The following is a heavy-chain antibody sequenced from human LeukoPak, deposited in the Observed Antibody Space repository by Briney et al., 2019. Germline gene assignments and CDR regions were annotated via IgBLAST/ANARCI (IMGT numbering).Heavy chain of an antibody. Sequence: GGSLRLSCAASGFTFSSYGMHWVRQAPGKGLEWVAVIWYDGSNKYYADSVKGRFTISRDNSKNTLYPQMNSLRAEDTAVYYCARGAVYSSGWVDYFDYWGQGTLVTVSS. CDR3: ARGAVYSSGWVDYFDY. D-gene: IGHD6-19*01. CDR2: IWYDGSNK. CDR1: GFTFSSYG. V-gene: IGHV3-33*01. J-gene: IGHJ4*02.